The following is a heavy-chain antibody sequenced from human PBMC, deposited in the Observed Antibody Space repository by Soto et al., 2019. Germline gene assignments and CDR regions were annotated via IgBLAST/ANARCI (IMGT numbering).Heavy chain of an antibody. CDR1: GFTISSYA. Sequence: EVQLLESGGGLVQPGGSLKLSCAASGFTISSYAMNWVRQAPGKGLEWVSVISGSGGSTYYADSVKGRFTISRDNSKNTLYLQMNSLRAEDTAVYYCARRGPGTYFDDWGQGTLVTVSS. V-gene: IGHV3-23*01. D-gene: IGHD6-13*01. CDR3: ARRGPGTYFDD. J-gene: IGHJ4*02. CDR2: ISGSGGST.